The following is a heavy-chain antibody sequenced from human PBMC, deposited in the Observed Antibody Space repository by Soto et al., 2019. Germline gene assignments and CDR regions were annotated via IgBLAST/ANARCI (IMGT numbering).Heavy chain of an antibody. CDR1: GYTFTSYG. V-gene: IGHV1-18*01. CDR2: ISTYNGNT. J-gene: IGHJ5*02. CDR3: ARSLGYSSSDWFDP. D-gene: IGHD6-6*01. Sequence: QVQLVQSGAEVKKPGASVKVPCKASGYTFTSYGITWVRQAPGQGLEWMGWISTYNGNTNYEQKLQGRVTMTTDTSTSTAYMELRSLRSDDTAVYYCARSLGYSSSDWFDPWGQGTLVTVSS.